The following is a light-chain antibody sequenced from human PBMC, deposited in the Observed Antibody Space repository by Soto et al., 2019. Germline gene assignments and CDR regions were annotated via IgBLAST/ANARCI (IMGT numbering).Light chain of an antibody. CDR3: QQYSDWPPIT. CDR2: DAS. J-gene: IGKJ5*01. CDR1: QSVSSN. V-gene: IGKV3-15*01. Sequence: EIVLTQSPGTLSLSPGERATLSCRASQSVSSNLAWYQQKPGQAPRLLIYDASTGATGTPARFSGSGSGTEFALTISSLQSEDFAIYYCQQYSDWPPITFGQGTRLEIK.